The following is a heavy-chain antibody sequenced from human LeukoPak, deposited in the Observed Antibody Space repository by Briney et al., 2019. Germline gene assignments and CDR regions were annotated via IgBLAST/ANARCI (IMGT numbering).Heavy chain of an antibody. J-gene: IGHJ4*02. CDR3: PKTYYYDTSGYIDY. Sequence: GGSLRLSCAASGFTFDVYAMHWVREAPGKGLERVSLISWDGGSTYYADSVKGRFTISGDNSKNSLYLQMNRLRAEDTALYYCPKTYYYDTSGYIDYWGQGTLVTVSS. V-gene: IGHV3-43D*03. D-gene: IGHD3-22*01. CDR2: ISWDGGST. CDR1: GFTFDVYA.